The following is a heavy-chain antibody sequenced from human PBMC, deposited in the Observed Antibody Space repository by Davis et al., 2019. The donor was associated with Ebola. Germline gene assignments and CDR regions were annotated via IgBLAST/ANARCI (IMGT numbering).Heavy chain of an antibody. D-gene: IGHD3-22*01. V-gene: IGHV1-2*02. CDR2: INPNSGGT. J-gene: IGHJ4*02. CDR3: AREWRYYDSSHFDY. Sequence: ASVKVSCKASGYTFTGYYMHWVRQAPGQGLEWMGWINPNSGGTNYAQKFQGRVTMTRDTSISTAYMELSRLRSDDTAVYYCAREWRYYDSSHFDYWGQGTLVTVSS. CDR1: GYTFTGYY.